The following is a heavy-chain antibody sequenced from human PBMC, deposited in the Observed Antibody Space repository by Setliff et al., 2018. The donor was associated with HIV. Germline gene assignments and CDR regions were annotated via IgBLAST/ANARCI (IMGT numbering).Heavy chain of an antibody. CDR2: INHSGST. Sequence: PSETLSLTCAVYGDSFSGYYWSWIRQPPGKGLEWIGEINHSGSTNYNPSLKSRVTISVDTSKNQFSLMLNSVTAADAAVYYCARRSATHGNWNFDLWGRGTLVTVSS. CDR1: GDSFSGYY. CDR3: ARRSATHGNWNFDL. V-gene: IGHV4-34*01. J-gene: IGHJ2*01.